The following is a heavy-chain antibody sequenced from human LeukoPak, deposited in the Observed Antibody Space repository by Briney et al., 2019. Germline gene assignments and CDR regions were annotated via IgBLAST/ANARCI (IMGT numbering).Heavy chain of an antibody. D-gene: IGHD4-11*01. CDR3: ARDYSIDY. Sequence: PGGSLRLSCAASGFTLSSYWMHWVRQAPGKELVWVSRINTDGSSTDYADSVKGRFTISGDNAKNTLYLQMNSLRVEDTAVYYCARDYSIDYWGQGTLVTVSS. J-gene: IGHJ4*02. V-gene: IGHV3-74*01. CDR2: INTDGSST. CDR1: GFTLSSYW.